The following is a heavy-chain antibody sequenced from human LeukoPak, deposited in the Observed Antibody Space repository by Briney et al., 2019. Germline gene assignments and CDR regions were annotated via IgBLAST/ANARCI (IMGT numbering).Heavy chain of an antibody. CDR3: ARDRPGFGTIESPEY. CDR1: GYTFTRYG. Sequence: ASVKVSRKASGYTFTRYGIRWVRQAPGQGLEWVGWISANNGYTKYTQTLQGRVSMTTDTSTRTAYMELRSLRSDDTAVYYCARDRPGFGTIESPEYWGQGTLVTVSS. CDR2: ISANNGYT. J-gene: IGHJ4*02. V-gene: IGHV1-18*01. D-gene: IGHD1-1*01.